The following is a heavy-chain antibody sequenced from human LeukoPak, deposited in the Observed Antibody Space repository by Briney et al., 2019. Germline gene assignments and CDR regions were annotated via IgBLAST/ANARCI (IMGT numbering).Heavy chain of an antibody. CDR1: GGTFSSYA. D-gene: IGHD6-19*01. CDR2: IIPIFGTA. V-gene: IGHV1-69*05. J-gene: IGHJ3*02. CDR3: AGEGIAVAGPLNAFDI. Sequence: ASVKVSCKASGGTFSSYAISWVRQAPGQGLEWMGRIIPIFGTANYAQKFQGRVTITTDESTSTAYMELSSLRSEDTAVYYCAGEGIAVAGPLNAFDIWGQGTMVTVSS.